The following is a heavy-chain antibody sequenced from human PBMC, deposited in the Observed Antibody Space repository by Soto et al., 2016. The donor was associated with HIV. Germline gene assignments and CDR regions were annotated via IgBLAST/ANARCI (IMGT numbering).Heavy chain of an antibody. CDR2: ISGDGGST. D-gene: IGHD3-22*01. J-gene: IGHJ4*02. Sequence: EVQLVESGGGVVQPGGSLRLSCAASGFTFDDYAMHWVRQAPGKGLEWVSLISGDGGSTYYADSVKGRFTISRDNSKNSLYLQMNSLRTEDTALYYCAKDILGYYYDSRFLDYWGQGTLVTVSS. CDR3: AKDILGYYYDSRFLDY. CDR1: GFTFDDYA. V-gene: IGHV3-43*02.